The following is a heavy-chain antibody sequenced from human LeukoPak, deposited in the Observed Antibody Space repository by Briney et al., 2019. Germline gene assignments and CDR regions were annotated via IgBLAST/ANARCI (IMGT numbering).Heavy chain of an antibody. J-gene: IGHJ4*02. CDR1: GDSISSGTYY. Sequence: SETLSLTCSVSGDSISSGTYYWGWIRQPPGKGLEWIGSIYYSGSTSYSPSLKSRVTISVDTSKNQFSLKLNSMTAADTAVYYCARDRRRDGYSFDYWGQGTLVTVSS. CDR2: IYYSGST. CDR3: ARDRRRDGYSFDY. D-gene: IGHD5-24*01. V-gene: IGHV4-39*07.